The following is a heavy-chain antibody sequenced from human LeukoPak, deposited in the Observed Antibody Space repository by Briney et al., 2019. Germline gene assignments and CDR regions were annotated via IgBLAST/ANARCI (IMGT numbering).Heavy chain of an antibody. J-gene: IGHJ4*02. D-gene: IGHD3-10*01. CDR3: ARSHHYYGSGSYYNY. CDR1: GGSFSGYY. CDR2: INHSGST. V-gene: IGHV4-34*01. Sequence: PSETLSLTCAVYGGSFSGYYWSWIRQPPGKGLEWIGEINHSGSTNYNPSLKSRVTISVDTSKNRFSLKLSSVTAADTAVYYCARSHHYYGSGSYYNYWGQGTLVTVSS.